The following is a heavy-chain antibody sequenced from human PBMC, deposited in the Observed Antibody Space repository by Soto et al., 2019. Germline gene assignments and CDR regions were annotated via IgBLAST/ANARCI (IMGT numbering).Heavy chain of an antibody. CDR1: GGTFSSYA. D-gene: IGHD4-17*01. V-gene: IGHV1-69*01. CDR3: ARESPIYVDYGLAFDL. Sequence: QVQLVQSGAEVKKPGSSVKVSCKASGGTFSSYAISWVRQAPGQGLEWMGGIIPIFGTANYAQKFQGRVTITADESTSTAYMELSSVGSEDTAVYYCARESPIYVDYGLAFDLWGQGTMVTVSS. CDR2: IIPIFGTA. J-gene: IGHJ3*01.